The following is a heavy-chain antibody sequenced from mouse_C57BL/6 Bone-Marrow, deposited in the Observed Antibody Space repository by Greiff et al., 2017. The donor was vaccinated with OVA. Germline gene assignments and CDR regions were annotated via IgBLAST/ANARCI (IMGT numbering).Heavy chain of an antibody. CDR3: ARDDYGLCAY. CDR1: GYTFTSYW. J-gene: IGHJ3*01. Sequence: QVQLQQPGAELVMPGASVTLSCKASGYTFTSYWMHWVKQRPGQGLEWIGEIGPSDSYTNDKQKITGKYTLTVDKSSSTAYMQRSSLTSEDSAVYFCARDDYGLCAYWGQETLVTVSA. CDR2: IGPSDSYT. D-gene: IGHD2-4*01. V-gene: IGHV1-69*01.